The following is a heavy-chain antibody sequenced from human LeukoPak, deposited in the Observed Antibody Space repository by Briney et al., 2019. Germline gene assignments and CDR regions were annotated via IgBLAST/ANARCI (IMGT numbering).Heavy chain of an antibody. V-gene: IGHV5-51*01. CDR1: GYSFTSYW. D-gene: IGHD7-27*01. J-gene: IGHJ4*02. CDR3: ARRPSATGADFDY. CDR2: IYPGDSDT. Sequence: GESPKISCKGSGYSFTSYWIGWVRQMPGKGLEWMGIIYPGDSDTRYSPSFQGQVTISADKSISTAYLQWSSLKASDTAMYYCARRPSATGADFDYWGQGTLVTVSS.